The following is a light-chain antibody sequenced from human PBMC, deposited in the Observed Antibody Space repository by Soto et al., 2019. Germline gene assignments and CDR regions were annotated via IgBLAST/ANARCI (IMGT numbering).Light chain of an antibody. J-gene: IGLJ2*01. V-gene: IGLV2-14*03. CDR2: EVI. CDR3: SAYTHSNTVI. CDR1: SSDVAAYNF. Sequence: QSVLTQPASVSGSPGQSTTISCTGTSSDVAAYNFVSWYQQHPGEVPKLMIYEVIKRPSGISDRFSGSKSGNTASLTISGLQAEDEADYYCSAYTHSNTVIFGGGTQLTVL.